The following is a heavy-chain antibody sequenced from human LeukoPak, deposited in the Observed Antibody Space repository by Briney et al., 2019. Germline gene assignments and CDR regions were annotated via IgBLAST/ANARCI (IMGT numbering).Heavy chain of an antibody. CDR1: GFTFNYYA. CDR2: MSYDGTNT. CDR3: ARRFLEWLLKSDDAFDI. Sequence: LTGGSLRLSCAASGFTFNYYAMHWVRQAPGKGLEWVALMSYDGTNTYYADSVKGRFTISRDSSKNTVYLRMNSLSAEDTAIYYCARRFLEWLLKSDDAFDIWGQGTMVTVSS. J-gene: IGHJ3*02. D-gene: IGHD3-3*01. V-gene: IGHV3-30-3*01.